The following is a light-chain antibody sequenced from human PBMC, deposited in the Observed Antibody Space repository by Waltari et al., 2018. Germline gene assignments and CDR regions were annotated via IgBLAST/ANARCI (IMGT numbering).Light chain of an antibody. CDR1: SGHSSNV. Sequence: QLVVTQSPSASAPLGASVKLTCTLSSGHSSNVIAWLQQRPEKGPRYLMKVNSDGSHSKGDGIPERFSGSSSGAERYLTISSLQSDDEADYYCETGGHGTWVFGGGTKLTVL. J-gene: IGLJ3*02. CDR3: ETGGHGTWV. CDR2: VNSDGSH. V-gene: IGLV4-69*01.